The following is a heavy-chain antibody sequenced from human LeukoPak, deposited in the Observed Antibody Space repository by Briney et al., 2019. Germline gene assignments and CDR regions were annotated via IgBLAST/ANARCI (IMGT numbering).Heavy chain of an antibody. CDR1: GFTFSNAW. D-gene: IGHD1-1*01. V-gene: IGHV3-15*01. Sequence: GGSLRLSCAASGFTFSNAWMSWVRQAPGKGLEWVGRIRSKTDGGTIDYAAPVKGRLTISRDDSMHTLYLQMNSLKTDDTAVYYCTTDYGHGTWGQGTLVTVSS. J-gene: IGHJ5*02. CDR3: TTDYGHGT. CDR2: IRSKTDGGTI.